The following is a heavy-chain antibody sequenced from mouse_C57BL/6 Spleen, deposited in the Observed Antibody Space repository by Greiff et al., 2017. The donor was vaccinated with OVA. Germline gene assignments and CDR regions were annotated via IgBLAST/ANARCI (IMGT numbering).Heavy chain of an antibody. J-gene: IGHJ1*03. V-gene: IGHV1-50*01. CDR3: ARGGLLYWYFDV. D-gene: IGHD2-3*01. CDR1: GYTFTSYW. Sequence: VQLQQPGAELVKPGASVKLSCKASGYTFTSYWMQWVKQRPGQGLEWIGEIDPSDSYTNYNQKFKGKATLTVVTSSSTAYMQLSSLTSEDSAVYYCARGGLLYWYFDVWGTGTTVTVSS. CDR2: IDPSDSYT.